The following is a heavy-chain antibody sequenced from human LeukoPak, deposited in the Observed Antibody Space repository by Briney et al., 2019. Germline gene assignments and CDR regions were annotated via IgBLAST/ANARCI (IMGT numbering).Heavy chain of an antibody. D-gene: IGHD3-3*01. CDR3: ARDRYDSYPMDV. CDR1: GGSISSYY. J-gene: IGHJ6*02. Sequence: SETLSLTCTVSGGSISSYYWSWIRQPPGKGLEWIGYIYYSGSTYYNPSLKSRVTISVDTSKNQFSLKLTSVTAADTAVYYCARDRYDSYPMDVWGQGTTVTVSS. V-gene: IGHV4-59*12. CDR2: IYYSGST.